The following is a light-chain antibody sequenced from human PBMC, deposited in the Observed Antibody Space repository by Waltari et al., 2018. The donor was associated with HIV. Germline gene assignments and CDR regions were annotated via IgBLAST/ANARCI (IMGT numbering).Light chain of an antibody. J-gene: IGLJ2*01. V-gene: IGLV1-44*01. CDR1: NSNIGSNT. CDR3: AAWDDSLNGEVV. CDR2: GNT. Sequence: QSVLTQPPSASGTPGQRVTISCSGRNSNIGSNTVNWYQQLPGTAPKLLIYGNTQRPSGVPDRFSGSKSGTSASLAISGLQSEDEADYYCAAWDDSLNGEVVFGGGTKVTVL.